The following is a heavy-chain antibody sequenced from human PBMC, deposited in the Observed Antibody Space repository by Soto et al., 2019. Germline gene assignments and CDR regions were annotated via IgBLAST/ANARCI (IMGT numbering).Heavy chain of an antibody. CDR2: IYYSGST. D-gene: IGHD3-10*01. J-gene: IGHJ4*02. V-gene: IGHV4-30-4*01. CDR3: ARSKTILLWFGELFDYFDY. Sequence: SETLSLTCAVSGGSISSGDYYWSWIRQPPGKGLEWIGYIYYSGSTHYNPSLKSRVTISVDTSKNQFSLKLSSVTAADTAVYYCARSKTILLWFGELFDYFDYWGQGALVTAPQ. CDR1: GGSISSGDYY.